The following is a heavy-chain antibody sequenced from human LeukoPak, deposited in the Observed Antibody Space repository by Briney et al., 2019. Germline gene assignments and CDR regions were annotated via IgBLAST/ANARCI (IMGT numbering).Heavy chain of an antibody. CDR1: GNSLPNYW. CDR3: ARPRSTFRGAPFDY. D-gene: IGHD3-10*01. CDR2: IYLGDSDT. J-gene: IGHJ4*02. Sequence: GESLKISCKASGNSLPNYWIAWVRQMPGKGLEWMGIIYLGDSDTRYSPSFQGQVTISADKSISTAFLQWSSLEASDTAMYYCARPRSTFRGAPFDYWGQGTLVTVSS. V-gene: IGHV5-51*01.